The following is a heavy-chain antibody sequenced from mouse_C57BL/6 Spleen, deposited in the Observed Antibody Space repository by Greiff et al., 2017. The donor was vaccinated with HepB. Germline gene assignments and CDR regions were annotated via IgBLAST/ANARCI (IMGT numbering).Heavy chain of an antibody. J-gene: IGHJ4*01. V-gene: IGHV5-17*01. CDR1: GFTFSDYG. CDR3: ARFLITTVVAPMDY. CDR2: ISSGSSTI. D-gene: IGHD1-1*01. Sequence: DVMLVESGGGLVKPGGSLKLSCAASGFTFSDYGMHWVRQAPEKGLEWVAYISSGSSTIYYADTVKGRFTISSDNAKNTLFLQMPRLRSEDTAMYYCARFLITTVVAPMDYWGQGTSVTVSS.